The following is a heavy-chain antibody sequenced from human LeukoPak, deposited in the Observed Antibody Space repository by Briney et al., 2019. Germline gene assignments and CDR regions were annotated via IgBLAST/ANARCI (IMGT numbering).Heavy chain of an antibody. CDR2: IYYSGST. Sequence: SETLSLTCTVSGGSISSYYWSWIRQPPGKGLEWIGYIYYSGSTNYNPSLKSRVTISLDTSKNKFSLKLSSVTAADTAVYYCARVGGRYDSSGYYPDPWFDYWGQGTLVTVSS. CDR1: GGSISSYY. D-gene: IGHD3-22*01. V-gene: IGHV4-59*01. J-gene: IGHJ4*02. CDR3: ARVGGRYDSSGYYPDPWFDY.